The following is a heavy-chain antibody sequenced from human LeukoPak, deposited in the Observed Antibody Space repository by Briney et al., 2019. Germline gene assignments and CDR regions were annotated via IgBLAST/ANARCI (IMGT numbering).Heavy chain of an antibody. Sequence: ASVKVSCKASGYTFTSYGISWVRQAPGQGLEWMGWISAYNGNTNYAQKLQGRVTMTTDTSTSTAYMELRSLRSDDTAVYYCARDFDFWSGGDNFQHWGQGTLVTVSS. CDR2: ISAYNGNT. J-gene: IGHJ1*01. D-gene: IGHD3-3*01. V-gene: IGHV1-18*01. CDR3: ARDFDFWSGGDNFQH. CDR1: GYTFTSYG.